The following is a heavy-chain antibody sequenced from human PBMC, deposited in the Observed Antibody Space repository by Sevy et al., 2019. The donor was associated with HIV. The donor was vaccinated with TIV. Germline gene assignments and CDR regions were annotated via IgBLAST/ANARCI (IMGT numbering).Heavy chain of an antibody. D-gene: IGHD1-26*01. CDR2: ISYDGSNK. CDR1: GFTFSSYG. V-gene: IGHV3-30*18. CDR3: AKDLGSGSYSDYYYYYGMDV. Sequence: GGSLRLSCAASGFTFSSYGMHWVRQAPGKGLEWVAVISYDGSNKYYADSVKGRFTISRDNSKNTLYLQMNNLRAEDTAVYYCAKDLGSGSYSDYYYYYGMDVWGQGTTVTVSS. J-gene: IGHJ6*02.